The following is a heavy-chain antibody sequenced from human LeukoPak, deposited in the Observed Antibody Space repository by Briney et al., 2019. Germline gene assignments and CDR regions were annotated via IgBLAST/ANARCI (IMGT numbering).Heavy chain of an antibody. CDR1: GFTFSSYA. J-gene: IGHJ5*02. D-gene: IGHD3-10*01. Sequence: PGGSLRLSRVASGFTFSSYAMSWVRQAPGKGLEWVSAISDGGGDTYYVDSVRGRFTISRDNSKNTLYLQMNSLRAEDTAVCYCAKDIRGSGNYGWFDPWGQGTLVTVSS. CDR2: ISDGGGDT. CDR3: AKDIRGSGNYGWFDP. V-gene: IGHV3-23*01.